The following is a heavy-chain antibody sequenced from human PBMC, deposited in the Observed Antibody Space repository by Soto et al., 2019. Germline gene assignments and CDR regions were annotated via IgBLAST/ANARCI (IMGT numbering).Heavy chain of an antibody. CDR3: ARAYVGYSSSWPLDA. D-gene: IGHD5-18*01. J-gene: IGHJ5*02. CDR2: ISYDGGNK. Sequence: GGSLRLSCAASGFAFISYGMHWVRQAPGKGLEWVAVISYDGGNKYYADSVKGRFTISRDNSKNTLFLQMNSLRAEDTAVYYCARAYVGYSSSWPLDAWGQGTLVTVSS. CDR1: GFAFISYG. V-gene: IGHV3-30*03.